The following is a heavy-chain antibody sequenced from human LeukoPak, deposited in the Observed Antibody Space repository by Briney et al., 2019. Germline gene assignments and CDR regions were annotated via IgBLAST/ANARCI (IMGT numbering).Heavy chain of an antibody. CDR1: GYTFTDYY. Sequence: ASVKVSCKASGYTFTDYYIHWVRQTPGQGLEWMGWINPNSGGTNYTQKFQGRVTMTRDTSISTAYLELNRLTSDDTAVYYCARVLARYGNLDYWGQGILVTVSS. J-gene: IGHJ4*02. CDR2: INPNSGGT. V-gene: IGHV1-2*02. D-gene: IGHD1-14*01. CDR3: ARVLARYGNLDY.